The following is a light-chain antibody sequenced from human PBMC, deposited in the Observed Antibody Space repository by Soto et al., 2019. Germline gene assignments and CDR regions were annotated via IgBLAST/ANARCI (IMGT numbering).Light chain of an antibody. Sequence: QSAPTQPASVSGSPGQSITISCTGTSSDVGGYNFVSWYQQHPGKAPKLMIYEVTSRPSGVSNRFSGSKSGNTASLTISGLQAEDEADYYCNSYTTSSTLVFGTGTKLTVL. J-gene: IGLJ1*01. V-gene: IGLV2-14*03. CDR1: SSDVGGYNF. CDR2: EVT. CDR3: NSYTTSSTLV.